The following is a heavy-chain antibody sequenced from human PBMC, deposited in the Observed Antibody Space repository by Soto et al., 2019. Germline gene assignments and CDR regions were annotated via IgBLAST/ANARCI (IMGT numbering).Heavy chain of an antibody. D-gene: IGHD6-19*01. J-gene: IGHJ4*02. Sequence: SGPTLVNPTQTLTLTCTFSGFSLTTGGMCVSWIRQPPGQALEWLARIDWDDEKYYSTSLRTRLSISKDTSKNEVVLTLTNMGPVDTARYYCAHIVVAGLGYYFDYWGQGTLVTVSS. CDR3: AHIVVAGLGYYFDY. V-gene: IGHV2-70*12. CDR2: IDWDDEK. CDR1: GFSLTTGGMC.